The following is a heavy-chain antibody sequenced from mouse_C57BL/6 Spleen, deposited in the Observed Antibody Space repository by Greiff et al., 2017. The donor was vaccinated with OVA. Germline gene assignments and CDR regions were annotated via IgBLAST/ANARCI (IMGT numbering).Heavy chain of an antibody. CDR3: AKGDSSWFAY. CDR2: ISGGGGNT. D-gene: IGHD3-3*01. J-gene: IGHJ3*01. Sequence: EVQRVESGGGLVKPGGSLKLSCAASGFTFSSYTMSWVRQTPEKRLEWVATISGGGGNTYYPDSVKGRFTISRDNAKNTLYLQMSSLRSEDTALYYCAKGDSSWFAYWGQGTLVTVSA. V-gene: IGHV5-9*01. CDR1: GFTFSSYT.